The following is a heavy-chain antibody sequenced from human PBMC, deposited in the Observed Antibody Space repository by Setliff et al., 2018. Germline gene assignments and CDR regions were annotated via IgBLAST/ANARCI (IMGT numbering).Heavy chain of an antibody. CDR2: IFSNDEK. Sequence: PPGKALEWLAHIFSNDEKSYSTSLKSRITISKDTSKSQVVRTMTNMDPVDTATYYCARAYYDSSGYYPLVYWGQGTLVTVSS. CDR3: ARAYYDSSGYYPLVY. J-gene: IGHJ4*02. V-gene: IGHV2-26*01. D-gene: IGHD3-22*01.